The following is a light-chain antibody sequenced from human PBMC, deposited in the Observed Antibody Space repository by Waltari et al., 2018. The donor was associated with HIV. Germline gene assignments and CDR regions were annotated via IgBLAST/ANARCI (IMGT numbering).Light chain of an antibody. CDR2: DTS. V-gene: IGKV3-11*01. Sequence: EIVLTQSPATLSLSPGERAILSCRASQSIRNYLAWYKQRPGQAPRLLVYDTSNRATGVPARFSGSGSGTDFSLTIASLESEDFAIYYCHQRSTWPFTFGPGTKVDI. J-gene: IGKJ3*01. CDR1: QSIRNY. CDR3: HQRSTWPFT.